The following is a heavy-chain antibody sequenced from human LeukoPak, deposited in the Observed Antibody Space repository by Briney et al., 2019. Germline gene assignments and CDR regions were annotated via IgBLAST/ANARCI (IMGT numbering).Heavy chain of an antibody. CDR3: ARDKVGATPQGGDAFDI. D-gene: IGHD1-26*01. CDR1: GGSISSGSYY. Sequence: PTQTLSLTCTVSGGSISSGSYYWSWIRQPAGKGLEWIGRIYTSGSTNYNPSLKSRVTISVDTSKNQFSLKLSSVTAADTAVYYCARDKVGATPQGGDAFDIWGQGTMVTVSS. J-gene: IGHJ3*02. V-gene: IGHV4-61*02. CDR2: IYTSGST.